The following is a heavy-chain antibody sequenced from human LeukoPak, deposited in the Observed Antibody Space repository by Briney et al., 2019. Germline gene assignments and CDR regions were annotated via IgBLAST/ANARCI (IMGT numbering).Heavy chain of an antibody. D-gene: IGHD3-10*01. CDR3: ARSGTMADV. CDR2: MNPNSGNT. Sequence: ASVKVSCKASGYTFTSYGISWVRQAPGQGLEWMGWMNPNSGNTGYAQKFQGRVTMTRNTSISTAYMELSSLRSEDTAVYYCARSGTMADVWGQGTTVTVSS. V-gene: IGHV1-8*02. CDR1: GYTFTSYG. J-gene: IGHJ6*02.